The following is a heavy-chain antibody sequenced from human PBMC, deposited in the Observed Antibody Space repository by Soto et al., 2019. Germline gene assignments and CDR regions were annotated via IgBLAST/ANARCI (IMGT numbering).Heavy chain of an antibody. V-gene: IGHV3-30*18. CDR3: AKGLKMYYDILTGPDAFDI. J-gene: IGHJ3*02. Sequence: HPGGSLRLSCEASGFTFSSYAMHWVRQAPGKGLEWVAVISYDGSNKYYADSVKGRFTISRDNSKNTLYLQMNSLRAEDTAVYYCAKGLKMYYDILTGPDAFDIWGQGTMVTVSS. CDR1: GFTFSSYA. D-gene: IGHD3-9*01. CDR2: ISYDGSNK.